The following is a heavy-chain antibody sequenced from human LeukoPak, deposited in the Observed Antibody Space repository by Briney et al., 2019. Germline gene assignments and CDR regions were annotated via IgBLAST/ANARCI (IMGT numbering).Heavy chain of an antibody. D-gene: IGHD3-16*01. CDR1: GYTFTTYD. V-gene: IGHV1-8*01. CDR2: MNPNSGNT. Sequence: ASVKVSCKASGYTFTTYDINWVRQATGQGLEWXXXMNPNSGNTGYAQKFQGRVTMTRNTSISTAYMELSSLRSEDTAVYYCARGRGGGRRENWFDPWGQGTLVTVSS. CDR3: ARGRGGGRRENWFDP. J-gene: IGHJ5*02.